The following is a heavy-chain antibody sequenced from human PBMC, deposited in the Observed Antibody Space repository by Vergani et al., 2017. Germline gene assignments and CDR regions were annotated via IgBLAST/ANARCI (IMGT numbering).Heavy chain of an antibody. Sequence: QVQLQQWGAGLLKPSETLSLTCAVYGGSFSGYYWSWIRQPPGKGLGWIGEIKQSGSTNYNPSLKSRVTISVDTSKNQFSLKLSSVTAADTAVYYCARAYYYDSSGDYVYYFDYWGQGTLVTGSS. CDR2: IKQSGST. CDR3: ARAYYYDSSGDYVYYFDY. D-gene: IGHD3-22*01. J-gene: IGHJ4*02. V-gene: IGHV4-34*01. CDR1: GGSFSGYY.